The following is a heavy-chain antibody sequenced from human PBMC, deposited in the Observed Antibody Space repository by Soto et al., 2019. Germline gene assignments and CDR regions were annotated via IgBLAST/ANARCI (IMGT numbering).Heavy chain of an antibody. J-gene: IGHJ4*02. CDR3: AKDPGALMTTRLIGFDY. CDR2: ISGSGGST. CDR1: GFTFSSYA. Sequence: GGSLRLSCAASGFTFSSYAMSWVRQAPGKGLEWVSAISGSGGSTYYADSVKGRFTISRDNSKNTLYLQMNSLRAEDTAVYYCAKDPGALMTTRLIGFDYWGQGTLVTVSS. V-gene: IGHV3-23*01. D-gene: IGHD4-4*01.